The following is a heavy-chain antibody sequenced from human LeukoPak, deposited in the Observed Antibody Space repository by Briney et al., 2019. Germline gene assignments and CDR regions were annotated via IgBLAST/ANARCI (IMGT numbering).Heavy chain of an antibody. J-gene: IGHJ4*02. Sequence: GGSLRLSCAASGFTFSSYAMSWVRQAPGKGLEWVSYISSSGSTIYYADSVKGRFTISRDNAKNSLYLQMNSLRAEDTAVYYCARDSSGWYYFDYWGQGTLVTVSS. CDR3: ARDSSGWYYFDY. D-gene: IGHD6-19*01. CDR1: GFTFSSYA. V-gene: IGHV3-48*03. CDR2: ISSSGSTI.